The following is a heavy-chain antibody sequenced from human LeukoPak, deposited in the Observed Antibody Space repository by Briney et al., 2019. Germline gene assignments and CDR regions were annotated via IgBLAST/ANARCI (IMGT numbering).Heavy chain of an antibody. CDR3: ARDLPSYDYVWGSYRHDAFDI. CDR1: GFTVSSNY. V-gene: IGHV3-53*01. D-gene: IGHD3-16*02. CDR2: IYSGGST. Sequence: GGSLRLSCAASGFTVSSNYMSWVRQAPGKGLEWVSVIYSGGSTYYADSVKGRFSIYRDNSKNTLYLQINSLRAEDTAVYYCARDLPSYDYVWGSYRHDAFDIWGQGTMVTVSS. J-gene: IGHJ3*02.